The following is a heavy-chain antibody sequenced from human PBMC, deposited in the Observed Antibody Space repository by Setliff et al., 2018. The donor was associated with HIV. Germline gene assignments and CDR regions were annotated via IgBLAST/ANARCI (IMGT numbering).Heavy chain of an antibody. D-gene: IGHD2-15*01. Sequence: PSETLSLTCAVYGGSFSASYWSWIRQAPGKGLEWIGEINHSGITHFNPSLDTRVTMFADTSKNQFSLKLSSVTAADTAVYYCARGSSGPGGRAFDIWGQGTMVTVSS. CDR3: ARGSSGPGGRAFDI. CDR1: GGSFSASY. V-gene: IGHV4-34*01. CDR2: INHSGIT. J-gene: IGHJ3*02.